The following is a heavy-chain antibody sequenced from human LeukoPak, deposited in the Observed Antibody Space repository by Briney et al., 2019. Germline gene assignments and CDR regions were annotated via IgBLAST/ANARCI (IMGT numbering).Heavy chain of an antibody. J-gene: IGHJ4*02. CDR3: ARLGVGGRYCSSTSCYTADY. D-gene: IGHD2-2*02. V-gene: IGHV4-39*01. CDR1: GGSISSYY. CDR2: IYYSGST. Sequence: SETLSLTCTVSGGSISSYYWGWIRQPPGKGLEWIGSIYYSGSTYYNPSLKSRVTISVDTSKNQFSLKLSSVTAADTAVYYCARLGVGGRYCSSTSCYTADYWGQGTLVTVSS.